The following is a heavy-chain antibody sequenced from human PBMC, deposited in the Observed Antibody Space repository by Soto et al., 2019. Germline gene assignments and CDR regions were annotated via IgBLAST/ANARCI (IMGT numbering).Heavy chain of an antibody. Sequence: AETLSLTCAVYGGSFSGYYWSWIRKPPGKGLEWIGEINHSGSTNYNPSLKSRVTISVDTSKNQFSLKLSSVTAADTAVYYCATSPQNLYYYYYGMDVWGQGTTVTVSS. CDR2: INHSGST. V-gene: IGHV4-34*01. CDR3: ATSPQNLYYYYYGMDV. J-gene: IGHJ6*02. CDR1: GGSFSGYY.